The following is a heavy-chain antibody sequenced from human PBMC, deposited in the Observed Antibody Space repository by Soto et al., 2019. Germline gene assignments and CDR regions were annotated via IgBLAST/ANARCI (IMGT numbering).Heavy chain of an antibody. CDR1: GGSISSGGYY. Sequence: SETLSLTCTVSGGSISSGGYYWSWIRQHPGKGLEWIGYIYYSGSTYYNPSLKSRVTISVDTSKNQFSLKLSSVTAADTAVYYCAPSIAAAGPSAPYFDYWGQGTLVTVS. CDR2: IYYSGST. CDR3: APSIAAAGPSAPYFDY. D-gene: IGHD6-13*01. J-gene: IGHJ4*02. V-gene: IGHV4-31*03.